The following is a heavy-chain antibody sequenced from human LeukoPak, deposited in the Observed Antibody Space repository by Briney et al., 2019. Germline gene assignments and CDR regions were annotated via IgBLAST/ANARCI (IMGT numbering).Heavy chain of an antibody. CDR3: ARGAFHTSSVWFDP. CDR2: INHRGTT. CDR1: GESFSHYY. Sequence: SETLSLTCAVSGESFSHYYWSWLRPTPRRGLAWIREINHRGTTNYNPPLKSRVAISIDTSRNQFSLQVTSVTAADTAVFYCARGAFHTSSVWFDPWGQGTLVTVSS. D-gene: IGHD2-2*01. V-gene: IGHV4-34*01. J-gene: IGHJ5*02.